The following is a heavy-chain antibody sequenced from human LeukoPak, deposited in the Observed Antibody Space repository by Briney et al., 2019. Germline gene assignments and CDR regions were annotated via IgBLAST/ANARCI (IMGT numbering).Heavy chain of an antibody. D-gene: IGHD6-13*01. V-gene: IGHV5-10-1*01. CDR1: GYSFTSYW. CDR2: IDPGDSYT. Sequence: GESLKISCKGSGYSFTSYWISWVRQMPGKGLEWMGRIDPGDSYTNYSPSFQGHVTISTDKSINTAYLQWSSLTASDTAMYYCARHNSSWSPFDYWGQGTLVTVSS. CDR3: ARHNSSWSPFDY. J-gene: IGHJ4*02.